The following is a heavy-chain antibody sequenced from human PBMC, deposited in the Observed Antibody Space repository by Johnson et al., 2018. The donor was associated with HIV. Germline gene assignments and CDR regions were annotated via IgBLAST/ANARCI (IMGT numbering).Heavy chain of an antibody. Sequence: VQLVESGGGLVKPGGSLRLSCAASGFTFDDYAMHWVRQAPGKGLEWVSGINWNGGSTGFADSVKGRFTISRDNSKNTLYLQMNSLRAEDTAVYYCARDVGAFDIWGQGTMVTVSS. D-gene: IGHD1-26*01. CDR1: GFTFDDYA. V-gene: IGHV3-20*04. CDR3: ARDVGAFDI. J-gene: IGHJ3*02. CDR2: INWNGGST.